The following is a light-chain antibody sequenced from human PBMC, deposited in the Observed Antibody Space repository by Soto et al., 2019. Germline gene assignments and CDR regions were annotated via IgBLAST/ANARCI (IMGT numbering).Light chain of an antibody. V-gene: IGKV3D-20*02. CDR3: HQRSNWWT. J-gene: IGKJ1*01. Sequence: VWTQSPGILSVSPGERATLSCRASQGVSSIYLACHQQTAEPPPRLLIYGGSSRAAVIPVMFSGSGSRTYFTPTSSLQAPEDSTDYYCHQRSNWWTFGQGTKVDIK. CDR1: QGVSSIY. CDR2: GGS.